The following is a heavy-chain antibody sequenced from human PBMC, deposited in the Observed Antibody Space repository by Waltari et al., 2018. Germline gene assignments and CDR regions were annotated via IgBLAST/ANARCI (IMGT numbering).Heavy chain of an antibody. D-gene: IGHD3-10*01. J-gene: IGHJ4*02. Sequence: QVQLQESGPGLVKPSETLSLTCAVSGYSISSGYYWGWIRQPPGKGLEWIGSIYHSGSTYYNPSLKSRVTISVDTSKNQFSLKLSSVTAADTAVYYCARHGDEYYYGSGSPYWGQGTLVTVSS. CDR3: ARHGDEYYYGSGSPY. CDR1: GYSISSGYY. V-gene: IGHV4-38-2*01. CDR2: IYHSGST.